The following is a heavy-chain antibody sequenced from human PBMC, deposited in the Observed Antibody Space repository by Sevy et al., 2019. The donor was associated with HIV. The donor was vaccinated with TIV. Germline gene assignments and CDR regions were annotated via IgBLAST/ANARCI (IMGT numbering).Heavy chain of an antibody. V-gene: IGHV3-48*02. CDR2: ISSGTDNI. Sequence: GGSLRLSCTASGYTFPAFSINWVRQAPGKGLEWLSYISSGTDNIYYADSAKGRFTISRDNAKNSVYLEMESLRDQDTGLYYCVRSGGDAYNVDFDLWGQGTLVTVSS. CDR1: GYTFPAFS. J-gene: IGHJ4*02. CDR3: VRSGGDAYNVDFDL. D-gene: IGHD2-21*01.